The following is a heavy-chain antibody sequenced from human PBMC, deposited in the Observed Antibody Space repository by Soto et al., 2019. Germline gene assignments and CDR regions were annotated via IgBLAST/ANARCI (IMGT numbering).Heavy chain of an antibody. CDR1: GGSISDYQ. Sequence: QVQLQESGPGLAKPSETLSLTCSISGGSISDYQWNWIRQPPGKGLAWIGYIYYSGRTNYNPSLKSRLTISLDTSTRQFSLRLRSVTAADTAVYYCARMRGLGEISPYLDYWGQGALVTVSS. J-gene: IGHJ4*02. CDR3: ARMRGLGEISPYLDY. V-gene: IGHV4-59*01. CDR2: IYYSGRT. D-gene: IGHD3-16*01.